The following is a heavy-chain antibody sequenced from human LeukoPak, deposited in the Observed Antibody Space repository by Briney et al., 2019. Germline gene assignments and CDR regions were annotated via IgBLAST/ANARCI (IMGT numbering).Heavy chain of an antibody. Sequence: GGSLRLSYAASGFTFSSYAMNWVRQAPGKGLEWVSSISSSSSYIYYADSVKGRFTISRDNAKNSLYLQMNSLRAEDTAVYYCARFISESSHDYWGQGTLVTVSS. V-gene: IGHV3-21*01. D-gene: IGHD1-26*01. CDR3: ARFISESSHDY. CDR1: GFTFSSYA. CDR2: ISSSSSYI. J-gene: IGHJ4*02.